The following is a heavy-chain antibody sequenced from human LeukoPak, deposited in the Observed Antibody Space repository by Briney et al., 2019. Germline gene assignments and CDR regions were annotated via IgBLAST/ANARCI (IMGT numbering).Heavy chain of an antibody. CDR3: ARIEGSTFDY. CDR1: GYTFTSYW. Sequence: GESLKISCKGSGYTFTSYWIGWVRQMPGKGLEWMGFIYPGDSESKYNPSLQGQVTISADKSISTAYLQWSSLKASDTAIYYCARIEGSTFDYWGQGTLVTVSS. CDR2: IYPGDSES. V-gene: IGHV5-51*01. J-gene: IGHJ4*02.